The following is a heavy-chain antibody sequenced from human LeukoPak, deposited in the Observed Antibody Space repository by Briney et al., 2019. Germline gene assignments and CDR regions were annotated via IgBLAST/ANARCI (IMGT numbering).Heavy chain of an antibody. CDR3: ARDWSGEYNY. J-gene: IGHJ4*02. CDR1: GFAFSSYW. V-gene: IGHV3-7*01. D-gene: IGHD3-3*01. Sequence: PGGSLRLSCAASGFAFSSYWMSWVRQAPGKGLEWVANIKQSGSEKYYVDPVKGRFTISRDNAKNSLYLQMNSLRGEDTAVYYCARDWSGEYNYWGQGTLVTVSS. CDR2: IKQSGSEK.